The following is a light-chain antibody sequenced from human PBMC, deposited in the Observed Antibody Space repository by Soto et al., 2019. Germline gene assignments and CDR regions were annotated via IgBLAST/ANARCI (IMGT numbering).Light chain of an antibody. CDR2: AAS. Sequence: DTVLTQSPGTLSLSPGERATLSCRASQSVNSRDLAWYQQRPGQTPRLLIYAASSRATGIPDRFGGSGSGTYCTRTISRLEPDDFAVYFCQEDGSSLFTFGQGTRLEIK. J-gene: IGKJ5*01. V-gene: IGKV3-20*01. CDR3: QEDGSSLFT. CDR1: QSVNSRD.